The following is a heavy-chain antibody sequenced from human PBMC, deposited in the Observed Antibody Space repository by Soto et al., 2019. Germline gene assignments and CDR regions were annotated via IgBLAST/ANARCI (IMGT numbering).Heavy chain of an antibody. Sequence: EVQLVESGGGLVQPGGSLRLPCAASGFTFSSFWMHWFRQVPGKGLVWVSRINSDGRSTDYAGSVKGRFTISRDNATNTLYLQMNSLRADDTAVYYCAKGLHTGSTATTDCWGQGTLVTVSS. CDR1: GFTFSSFW. J-gene: IGHJ4*02. CDR3: AKGLHTGSTATTDC. V-gene: IGHV3-74*01. D-gene: IGHD2-15*01. CDR2: INSDGRST.